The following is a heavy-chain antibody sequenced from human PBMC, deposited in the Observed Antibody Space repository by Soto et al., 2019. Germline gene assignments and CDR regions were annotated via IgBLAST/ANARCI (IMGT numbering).Heavy chain of an antibody. Sequence: EVQLLESGGGLVQPGGSLRLSCAASGFTFSSYAMSWVRQAPGKGLEWVSAISSSGGTTYYADSVKGRFTISRDSSNNTQYQQMYTMRAEDTAKYYCAKFFVATEGSSGWPWSFHYWGQGTLVTVSP. V-gene: IGHV3-23*01. J-gene: IGHJ4*02. CDR1: GFTFSSYA. D-gene: IGHD6-25*01. CDR2: ISSSGGTT. CDR3: AKFFVATEGSSGWPWSFHY.